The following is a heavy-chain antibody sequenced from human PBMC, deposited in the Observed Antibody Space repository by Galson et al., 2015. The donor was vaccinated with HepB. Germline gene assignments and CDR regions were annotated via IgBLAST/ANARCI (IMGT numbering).Heavy chain of an antibody. CDR1: GFTFSSYA. CDR2: ISGSGGST. V-gene: IGHV3-23*01. J-gene: IGHJ4*02. CDR3: AKDRDYYDSSGYRGDY. D-gene: IGHD3-22*01. Sequence: SLRLSCAASGFTFSSYAMSWVRQAPGKGLEWVSAISGSGGSTYYADSVKGRFTISRDNSKNTLYLQMNSLRAEDTAVYYCAKDRDYYDSSGYRGDYWGQGTLVTVSS.